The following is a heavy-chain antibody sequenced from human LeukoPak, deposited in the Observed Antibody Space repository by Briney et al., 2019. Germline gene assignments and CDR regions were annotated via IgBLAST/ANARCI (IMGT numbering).Heavy chain of an antibody. CDR2: ISGSGGST. J-gene: IGHJ4*02. D-gene: IGHD3-10*01. V-gene: IGHV3-23*01. Sequence: GGSLRLSCAASGFTFSSYAMSWVRQAPGKGLEWVSAISGSGGSTYYADSVKGRFTISRDNSKNTLYLQMNSLRAEDTAVYYCARNVPVLPWFGELEGYFDYWGQGTLVTVSS. CDR3: ARNVPVLPWFGELEGYFDY. CDR1: GFTFSSYA.